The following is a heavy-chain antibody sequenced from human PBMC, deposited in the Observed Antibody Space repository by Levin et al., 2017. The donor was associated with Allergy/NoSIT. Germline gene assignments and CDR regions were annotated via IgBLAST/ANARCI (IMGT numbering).Heavy chain of an antibody. V-gene: IGHV1-3*01. D-gene: IGHD6-19*01. CDR3: ARLSSYSSGWGYFDL. CDR1: GYTFTRFA. J-gene: IGHJ4*02. CDR2: INVGNGQT. Sequence: ASVKVSCKPSGYTFTRFAIHWVRQAPGQTLEWMGWINVGNGQTKYSQKFEGRLTIARDRFATTVDMELSGLRSEDTAVYYCARLSSYSSGWGYFDLWGQGTLATVSS.